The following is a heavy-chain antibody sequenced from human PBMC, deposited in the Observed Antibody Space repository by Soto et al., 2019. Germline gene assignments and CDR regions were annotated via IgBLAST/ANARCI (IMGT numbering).Heavy chain of an antibody. CDR1: GFTFSSYW. V-gene: IGHV3-74*01. CDR2: INSDGSST. CDR3: ASEGAAGYCSSNSCYEEY. Sequence: EVQLVESGGGLVQPGGSLRLSCAASGFTFSSYWMHWVRQAPGKGLVWVSRINSDGSSTSYADSVKGRFTISRDNAKNTLYREMSSRRAEDTAVYYRASEGAAGYCSSNSCYEEYWGQGTLVIVSS. J-gene: IGHJ4*02. D-gene: IGHD2-2*01.